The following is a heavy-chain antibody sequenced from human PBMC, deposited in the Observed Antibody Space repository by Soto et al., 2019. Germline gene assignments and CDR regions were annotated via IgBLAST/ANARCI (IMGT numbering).Heavy chain of an antibody. V-gene: IGHV1-3*01. CDR3: ARVAVYSSSRLGY. Sequence: QVQLVQSVAEVKKPGASVKVSCKASGYTFTSYAMHWVRQAPGQRLEWMGWINAGNGNTKYSQKFQGRVTITRDTSASTAYMELSSLRSEDTAVYYCARVAVYSSSRLGYWGQGTLVTVSS. J-gene: IGHJ4*02. CDR1: GYTFTSYA. CDR2: INAGNGNT. D-gene: IGHD6-13*01.